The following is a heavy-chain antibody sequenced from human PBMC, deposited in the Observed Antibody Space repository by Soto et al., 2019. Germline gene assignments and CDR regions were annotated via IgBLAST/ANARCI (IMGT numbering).Heavy chain of an antibody. J-gene: IGHJ3*02. CDR2: IIHIFGTA. V-gene: IGHV1-69*13. CDR3: ERDRSHAFDI. CDR1: GGTFSSYA. Sequence: SVKFSFRASGGTFSSYAISWLRQAPGQGLEWMGGIIHIFGTANYAQKFQGRVTITADESTSTAYMELRSMRSEDTAVYYCERDRSHAFDIWGQGTMVTVSS.